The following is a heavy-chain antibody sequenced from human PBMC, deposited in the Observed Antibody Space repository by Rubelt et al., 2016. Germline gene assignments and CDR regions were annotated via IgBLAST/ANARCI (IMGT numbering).Heavy chain of an antibody. J-gene: IGHJ4*02. D-gene: IGHD5-18*01. CDR3: TRDGYGLAS. CDR1: GLPFSDYG. V-gene: IGHV3-21*02. CDR2: TSGSGAHI. Sequence: EVQLVESGGGLVKPGGSLRLSCAASGLPFSDYGLNGVRKAPGKGLGWVSPTSGSGAHIYYATSVKGQFAISRDNSNNFLYLQMNSLRAEDTAVYYCTRDGYGLASWGQGTLVTVSS.